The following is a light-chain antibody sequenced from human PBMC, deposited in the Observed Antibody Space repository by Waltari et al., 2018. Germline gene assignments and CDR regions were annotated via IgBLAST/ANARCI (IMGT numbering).Light chain of an antibody. CDR2: DVT. V-gene: IGLV2-11*01. Sequence: SALTQPRSVPGSPGQSVTISCPGTTNDLGSYNYVSWYQQHPGKAPKLIILDVTKRPSGVPDRLSGSKSGNTASLTISGLRAEDEAEYYCCSYAGSYTWVFGGGTKLTVV. CDR3: CSYAGSYTWV. CDR1: TNDLGSYNY. J-gene: IGLJ3*02.